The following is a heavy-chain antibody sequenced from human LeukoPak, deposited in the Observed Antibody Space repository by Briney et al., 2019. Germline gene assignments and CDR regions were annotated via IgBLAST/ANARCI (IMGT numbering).Heavy chain of an antibody. V-gene: IGHV3-30*18. CDR1: GFSLSSYG. D-gene: IGHD3-22*01. CDR2: ISYDATNT. J-gene: IGHJ4*02. CDR3: AKAYHTDSSGYVDY. Sequence: SGGSLRLSCAVSGFSLSSYGMHWVRQAPGKGLEWLAVISYDATNTYYADSVKGRFTISRDISKSTLYLQMNSLRAEDTAVYYCAKAYHTDSSGYVDYWGQGTLVTVSS.